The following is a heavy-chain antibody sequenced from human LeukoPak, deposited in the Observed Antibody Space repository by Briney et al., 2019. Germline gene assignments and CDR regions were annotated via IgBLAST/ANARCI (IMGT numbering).Heavy chain of an antibody. Sequence: SGGSLRLSCAASGFTFSSYAMSWVRQAPGKGLEWVSGISGSGGSTYYADSVKGRFTISRDNSKNTLFLQMNSLRAEDTAVYYCAKFSGGPHCSSTSCYYFDYWGQGTLVTVSS. V-gene: IGHV3-23*01. CDR2: ISGSGGST. D-gene: IGHD2-2*01. CDR1: GFTFSSYA. J-gene: IGHJ4*02. CDR3: AKFSGGPHCSSTSCYYFDY.